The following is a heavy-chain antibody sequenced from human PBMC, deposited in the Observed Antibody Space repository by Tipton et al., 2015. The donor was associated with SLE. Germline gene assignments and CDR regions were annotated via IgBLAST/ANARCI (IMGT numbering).Heavy chain of an antibody. Sequence: TLSLTCTVSGGSISSHYWNWIRQPPGKGLEWIGYMGYSGRSHYSPSLRSRVTISMDTSENQLSLDLSSVTAADTAVYYCARGNLHQSLVDWYFDLWGRGTLVTVSS. D-gene: IGHD3-16*02. CDR2: MGYSGRS. CDR3: ARGNLHQSLVDWYFDL. J-gene: IGHJ2*01. V-gene: IGHV4-59*11. CDR1: GGSISSHY.